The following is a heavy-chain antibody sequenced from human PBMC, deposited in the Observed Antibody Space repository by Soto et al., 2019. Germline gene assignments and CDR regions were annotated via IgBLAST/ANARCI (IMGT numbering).Heavy chain of an antibody. CDR1: GDSVSSNSAG. CDR3: ARGEQTSGIIFDC. D-gene: IGHD1-26*01. CDR2: TYYRSKWYY. V-gene: IGHV6-1*01. J-gene: IGHJ4*01. Sequence: SQTLSLTCAITGDSVSSNSAGWSWVRQSPSRGLEWLGRTYYRSKWYYEYAVSVRGRITIKPDTSKNQYSLQLNSVTPEDTAVYFFARGEQTSGIIFDCWGQGTLVTVSS.